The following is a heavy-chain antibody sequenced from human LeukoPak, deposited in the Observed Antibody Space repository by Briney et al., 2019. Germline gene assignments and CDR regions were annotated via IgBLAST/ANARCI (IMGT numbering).Heavy chain of an antibody. CDR2: INPNSGAT. J-gene: IGHJ4*02. Sequence: ASVKVSCKASGYTFTGYYMHWVRQAPGQGLEWMGWINPNSGATNYAQEFQGRVTMTRDTSISTAYTEMTRLRSDDTAVYYCARGVQGYGPTLYYFDYWGQGTLVTVSS. D-gene: IGHD4-17*01. CDR3: ARGVQGYGPTLYYFDY. CDR1: GYTFTGYY. V-gene: IGHV1-2*02.